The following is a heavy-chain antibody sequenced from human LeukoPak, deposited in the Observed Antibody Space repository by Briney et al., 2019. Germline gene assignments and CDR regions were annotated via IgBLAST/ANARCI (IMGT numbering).Heavy chain of an antibody. Sequence: GGSLRLSCPASGFTFSSSWMHWVRQAPGKGLVWVSRINGGGSSTDYADSVKGRFTISRDNAKNTLYLEMNSLRAEDTAVYYCARESYGGYDYWGQGTLVTVSS. J-gene: IGHJ4*02. V-gene: IGHV3-74*01. D-gene: IGHD5-12*01. CDR3: ARESYGGYDY. CDR2: INGGGSST. CDR1: GFTFSSSW.